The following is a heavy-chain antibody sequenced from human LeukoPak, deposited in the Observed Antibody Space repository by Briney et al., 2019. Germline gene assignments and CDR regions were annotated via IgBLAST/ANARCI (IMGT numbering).Heavy chain of an antibody. Sequence: GGSLRLSCAASGFTFSSYWMHWVRQAPGKGPVWVSRINGDGSTTTYADCVKGRFTISRDNAKNTLYLQLNSLGAEDTAVYYCARSHYESGAYFFDYWGQGTLVTVSS. CDR1: GFTFSSYW. J-gene: IGHJ4*02. CDR2: INGDGSTT. D-gene: IGHD3-22*01. V-gene: IGHV3-74*01. CDR3: ARSHYESGAYFFDY.